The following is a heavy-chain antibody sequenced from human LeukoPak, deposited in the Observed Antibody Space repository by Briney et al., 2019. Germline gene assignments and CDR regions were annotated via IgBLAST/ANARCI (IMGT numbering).Heavy chain of an antibody. CDR2: IYTSGST. J-gene: IGHJ4*02. V-gene: IGHV4-4*07. CDR1: DGSLSSYY. Sequence: SETLSLTCTVSDGSLSSYYWSWIRQPAGKGLEWIGRIYTSGSTSYNPSLKSRVTMSVDTSKKQFSLKLSSVTAADTAVYYCATLLGAGYFDYWGQGTLVTVSS. CDR3: ATLLGAGYFDY. D-gene: IGHD3-16*01.